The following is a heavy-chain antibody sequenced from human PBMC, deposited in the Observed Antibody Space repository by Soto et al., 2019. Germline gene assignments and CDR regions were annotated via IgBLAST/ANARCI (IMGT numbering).Heavy chain of an antibody. CDR3: ATGWSYYDSSGYPFDY. CDR1: GGTFSSYA. D-gene: IGHD3-22*01. CDR2: IIPIFGTA. J-gene: IGHJ4*02. Sequence: ASVKVSCKASGGTFSSYAISWVRQAPGQGLEWMGGIIPIFGTANYAQKFQGRVTITADKSTSTAYMELSSLRSEDTAVYYCATGWSYYDSSGYPFDYWGQGTLVTVSS. V-gene: IGHV1-69*06.